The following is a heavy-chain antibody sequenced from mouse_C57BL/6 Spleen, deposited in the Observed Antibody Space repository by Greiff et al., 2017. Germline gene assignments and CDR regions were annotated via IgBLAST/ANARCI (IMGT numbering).Heavy chain of an antibody. Sequence: EVKLMESGGGLVKPGGSLKLSCAASGFTFSSYAMSWVRQTPEKRLEWVATISDGGSYTYYPDNVKGRFTISRDNAKNNLYLQMSHLKSEDTAMYDCARERGLLPPDYWGQGTTLTVSS. J-gene: IGHJ2*01. CDR2: ISDGGSYT. V-gene: IGHV5-4*01. CDR1: GFTFSSYA. D-gene: IGHD1-1*01. CDR3: ARERGLLPPDY.